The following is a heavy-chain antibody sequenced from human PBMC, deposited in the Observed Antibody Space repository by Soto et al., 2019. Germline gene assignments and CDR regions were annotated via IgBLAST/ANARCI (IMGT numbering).Heavy chain of an antibody. CDR1: GFTFSSYG. Sequence: GGSLRLSCAASGFTFSSYGMHWVRQAPGKGLEWVAVIWYDGSNKYYADSVKGRFTISRDNSKNTLYLQMNSLRAEDTAVYYCARGFDSSSWYYFDYWGQGTLVTVSS. D-gene: IGHD6-13*01. CDR2: IWYDGSNK. CDR3: ARGFDSSSWYYFDY. V-gene: IGHV3-33*01. J-gene: IGHJ4*02.